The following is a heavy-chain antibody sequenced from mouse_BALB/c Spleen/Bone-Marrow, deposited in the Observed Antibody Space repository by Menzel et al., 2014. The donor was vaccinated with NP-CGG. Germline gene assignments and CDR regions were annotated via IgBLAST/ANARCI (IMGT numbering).Heavy chain of an antibody. CDR2: IDPANGNT. V-gene: IGHV14-3*02. CDR3: ARWEYYAMVY. D-gene: IGHD4-1*01. CDR1: GFNIKDTY. Sequence: EVMLVESGAELVKPGASVKLSCTASGFNIKDTYMHWVKQRPEQGLEWIGRIDPANGNTKYDPKFQGKATITADTSSNTAYLQLSSLTSEDTAVYYCARWEYYAMVYWGQGTSVTVSS. J-gene: IGHJ4*01.